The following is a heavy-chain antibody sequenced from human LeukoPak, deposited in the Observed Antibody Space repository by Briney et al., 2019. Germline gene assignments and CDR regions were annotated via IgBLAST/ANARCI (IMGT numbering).Heavy chain of an antibody. CDR3: AREVIATAGYDY. J-gene: IGHJ4*02. D-gene: IGHD6-13*01. CDR1: GGSISSYY. Sequence: PSETLSLTCTVSGGSISSYYWSWIRQPPGKGLEWIGYIYYSGSTSYNPSLKSRVTISVDTSKDQFSLRLSSVTAADTAVYYCAREVIATAGYDYWGQGTLSPSPQ. V-gene: IGHV4-59*01. CDR2: IYYSGST.